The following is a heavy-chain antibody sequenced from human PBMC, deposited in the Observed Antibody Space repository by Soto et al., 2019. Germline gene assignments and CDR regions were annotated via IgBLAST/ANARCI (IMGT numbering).Heavy chain of an antibody. Sequence: PGGSLRLSCAASGFTFSSYWMSWVRQAPGKGLEWVANIKQDGSEKYYVDSVKGRFTISRDNAKNSLYLQMNSLRAEDTAVYYCARDNYDFWSGYYTLHYYYYGMDVWGQGTTVTVSS. CDR2: IKQDGSEK. D-gene: IGHD3-3*01. CDR3: ARDNYDFWSGYYTLHYYYYGMDV. V-gene: IGHV3-7*01. CDR1: GFTFSSYW. J-gene: IGHJ6*02.